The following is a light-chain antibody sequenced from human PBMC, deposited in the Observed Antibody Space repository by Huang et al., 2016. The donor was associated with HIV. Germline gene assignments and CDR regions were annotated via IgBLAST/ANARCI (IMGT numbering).Light chain of an antibody. J-gene: IGKJ4*01. CDR2: DAS. CDR3: QQRSRT. V-gene: IGKV3-11*01. Sequence: EIVLTQSPATLSLSPGERATLSCRASQSISNYLDWYQQKPGQAPRLLIYDASNRATGIRARFSGSGSGTDFTLTISSLESEDFAGYYCQQRSRTFGGGTKVEIK. CDR1: QSISNY.